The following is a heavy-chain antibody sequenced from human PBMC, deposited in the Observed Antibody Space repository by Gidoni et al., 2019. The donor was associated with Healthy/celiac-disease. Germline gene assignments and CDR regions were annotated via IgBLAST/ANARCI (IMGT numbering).Heavy chain of an antibody. CDR3: ARAPCMVRGVICPDKYYYYGMDV. CDR2: IIPILGIA. CDR1: GGTFSSYA. D-gene: IGHD3-10*01. Sequence: QVQLVQSGAEVKKPGSSVKVSCKASGGTFSSYAISWVRQAPGQGLELMGRIIPILGIANYAQKFQGRVTITADKSTSTAYMELSSLRSEDTAVYYCARAPCMVRGVICPDKYYYYGMDVWGQGTTVTVSS. J-gene: IGHJ6*02. V-gene: IGHV1-69*04.